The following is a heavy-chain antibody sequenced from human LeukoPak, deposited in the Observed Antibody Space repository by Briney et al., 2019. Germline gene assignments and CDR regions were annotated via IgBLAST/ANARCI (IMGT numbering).Heavy chain of an antibody. CDR2: ISSSGGST. CDR1: GFTFSSYA. J-gene: IGHJ4*02. Sequence: QPGGSLRLSCAAAGFTFSSYAMSWVRQAPGKGLEGVSVISSSGGSTYYADSVKGRFTISRDNSKYTLYLQMNSLRAEDTAVYYCARRDGDNDRGFDYWGLGTLVTVSS. CDR3: ARRDGDNDRGFDY. V-gene: IGHV3-23*01. D-gene: IGHD4-23*01.